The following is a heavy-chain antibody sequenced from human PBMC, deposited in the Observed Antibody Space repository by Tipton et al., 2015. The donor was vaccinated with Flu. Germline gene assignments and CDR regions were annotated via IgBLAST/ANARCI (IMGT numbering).Heavy chain of an antibody. J-gene: IGHJ4*02. V-gene: IGHV5-51*01. CDR1: GYSFTNHW. Sequence: QLVQSGAEVKEPGESLKISCRGSGYSFTNHWIGWVRQMPGKGLEWMGIIYPVESDTRYSPSFQGQVTISADKSISAAYLQWSSLKASDTAMYYCARQDCNSGTCYIDYWGQGALVTVSS. D-gene: IGHD2-2*02. CDR3: ARQDCNSGTCYIDY. CDR2: IYPVESDT.